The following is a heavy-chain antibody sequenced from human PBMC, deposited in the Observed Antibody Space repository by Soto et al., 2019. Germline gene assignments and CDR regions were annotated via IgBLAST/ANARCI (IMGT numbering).Heavy chain of an antibody. CDR1: GYTFTSYG. J-gene: IGHJ4*02. CDR2: ISPNSGAT. CDR3: VREMWTRSGPQTFSDY. V-gene: IGHV1-18*01. D-gene: IGHD6-25*01. Sequence: QVQLVQSEGELRQPGASVTVSCRASGYTFTSYGIIWVRQAPGQGLEWMGYISPNSGATTYAQNHQVRLTLTTDTSTSTAYMELRSLSSDDTAIYYCVREMWTRSGPQTFSDYWGLGALVTVSS.